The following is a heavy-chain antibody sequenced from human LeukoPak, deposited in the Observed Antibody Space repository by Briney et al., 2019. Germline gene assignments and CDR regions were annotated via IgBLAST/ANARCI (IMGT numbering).Heavy chain of an antibody. J-gene: IGHJ4*02. CDR3: ARPLGGCSGYDRAFDY. CDR1: GYIFTDYY. Sequence: ASVKVSCKASGYIFTDYYMYWVRQAPGQGLEWMGWINPNSGDTNYAQKFQGRVTMTRDTSITTAYMELRRLRSDDTAVYYCARPLGGCSGYDRAFDYWGQGTLVTVSS. V-gene: IGHV1-2*02. D-gene: IGHD5-12*01. CDR2: INPNSGDT.